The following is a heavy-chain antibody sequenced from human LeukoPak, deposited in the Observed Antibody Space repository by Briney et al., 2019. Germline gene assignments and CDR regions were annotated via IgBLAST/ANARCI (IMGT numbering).Heavy chain of an antibody. Sequence: PGGSLRLSCAASGFTVSSNYMSWARQAPGKGLEWVSVIYSGGSTYYADSVKGRFTISRGNSKNTLYLQMNSLRAEDTAVYYCARDLPSYDYVWGSYRHDAFDIWGQGTMVTVSS. J-gene: IGHJ3*02. V-gene: IGHV3-53*01. D-gene: IGHD3-16*02. CDR2: IYSGGST. CDR1: GFTVSSNY. CDR3: ARDLPSYDYVWGSYRHDAFDI.